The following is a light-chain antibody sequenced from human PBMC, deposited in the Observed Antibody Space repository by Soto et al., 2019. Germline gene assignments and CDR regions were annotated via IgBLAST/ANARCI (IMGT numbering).Light chain of an antibody. Sequence: IVRTHTHSTLSVSLVGRAPLSCMASQSVSSNLAWYQLRPGQAPRLLIYGASTRATGIPARFSGSGSGTDFTLTISRLEPEDFAVYYCHQYDTLVQTFGQGTKVDIK. CDR3: HQYDTLVQT. CDR2: GAS. V-gene: IGKV3-15*01. J-gene: IGKJ1*01. CDR1: QSVSSN.